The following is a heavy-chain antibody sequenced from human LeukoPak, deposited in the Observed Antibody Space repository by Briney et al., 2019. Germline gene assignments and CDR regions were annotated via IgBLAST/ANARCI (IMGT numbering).Heavy chain of an antibody. D-gene: IGHD2-21*01. CDR2: IRHDGTDK. J-gene: IGHJ4*02. CDR3: APRVVVITAPFDY. V-gene: IGHV3-30*02. Sequence: GGSLRLSCAASGFTSSSFGMYWVRQAPGKGLEWVAFIRHDGTDKYYADSVKGRFTISRDNSKNTLYLQMNSLRPEDTAVYYCAPRVVVITAPFDYWGQGTLVTVSS. CDR1: GFTSSSFG.